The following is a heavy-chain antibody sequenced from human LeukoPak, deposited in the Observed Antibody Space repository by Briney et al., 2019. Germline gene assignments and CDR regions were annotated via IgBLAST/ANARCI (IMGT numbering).Heavy chain of an antibody. J-gene: IGHJ3*02. CDR2: VSGDGHST. V-gene: IGHV3-23*01. Sequence: PGGSLRLSCVASQFTFGNYAMSWVRQTPGTGLEWVSAVSGDGHSTYSADSVRGRFTISRDNSKSTLYLQMNSLRAEDTALYYCAKVAGSSGWYGGNAFDIWGQGTLVTVSS. CDR3: AKVAGSSGWYGGNAFDI. D-gene: IGHD6-19*01. CDR1: QFTFGNYA.